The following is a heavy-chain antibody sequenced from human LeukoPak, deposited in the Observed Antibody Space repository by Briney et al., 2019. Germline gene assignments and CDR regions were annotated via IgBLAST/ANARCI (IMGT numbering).Heavy chain of an antibody. V-gene: IGHV1-46*03. CDR3: ALVAATIFDY. CDR1: GYTFTSYY. D-gene: IGHD2-15*01. Sequence: GASVKVSCKASGYTFTSYYMHWVRQAPGQGLEWMGTINPSGGSTSYAQKFQGRVTMTRDTSISTAYMELSRLRSDDTAVYYCALVAATIFDYWGQGTLVTISS. J-gene: IGHJ4*02. CDR2: INPSGGST.